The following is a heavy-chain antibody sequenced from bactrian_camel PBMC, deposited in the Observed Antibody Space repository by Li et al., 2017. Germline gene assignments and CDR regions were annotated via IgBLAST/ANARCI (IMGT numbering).Heavy chain of an antibody. CDR2: IRLDGLI. CDR1: GYTHSRTC. D-gene: IGHD3*01. J-gene: IGHJ4*01. Sequence: HVQLVESGGGSVQSGGSLRLSCAASGYTHSRTCVGWYRRAVGKERELVATIRLDGLIVYADSVKGRFTISRDGMRNAVNLAMHSLKTEDTAVYLCAADRYKRCSGAAFAPYDWGQGTQVTVS. V-gene: IGHV3S53*01. CDR3: AADRYKRCSGAAFAPYD.